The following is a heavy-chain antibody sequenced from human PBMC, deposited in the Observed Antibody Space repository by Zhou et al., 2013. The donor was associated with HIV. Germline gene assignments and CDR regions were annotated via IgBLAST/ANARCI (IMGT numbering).Heavy chain of an antibody. D-gene: IGHD6-13*01. Sequence: QVQLVQSGAEVKKPGSSVKVSCKASGGTFSSYAISWVRQAPGQGLEWMGGIIPIFGTANYAQKFQGRVTITTDESTSTAYMELSSLRSEDTAVYYCARSGSSPVLGYYYYYMDVWGKGTTVTVSS. CDR1: GGTFSSYA. J-gene: IGHJ6*03. CDR3: ARSGSSPVLGYYYYYMDV. V-gene: IGHV1-69*05. CDR2: IIPIFGTA.